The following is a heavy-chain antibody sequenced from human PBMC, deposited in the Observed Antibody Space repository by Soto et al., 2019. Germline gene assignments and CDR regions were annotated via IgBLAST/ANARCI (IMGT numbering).Heavy chain of an antibody. Sequence: SQTLSLTCAISGDSVSSNSAAWNWIRQSPSRGLEWLGRTYYRSKWYNDYAVSVKRRITINPDTSKNQFSLQLNSVTPEDTAVYNCAREGQWLVLNWFDPWGQITLVTVSS. CDR2: TYYRSKWYN. CDR1: GDSVSSNSAA. D-gene: IGHD6-19*01. V-gene: IGHV6-1*01. J-gene: IGHJ5*02. CDR3: AREGQWLVLNWFDP.